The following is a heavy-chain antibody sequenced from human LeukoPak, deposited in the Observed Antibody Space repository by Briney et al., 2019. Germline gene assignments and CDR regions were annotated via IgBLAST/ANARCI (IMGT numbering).Heavy chain of an antibody. D-gene: IGHD5-18*01. Sequence: GGSLRLSCAASGFTFSSYNMNWVRQAPGKGLEWVSYISSTSSSIYYAASVKGRFTISRDNAKKSLFLQMNSLRAEDTAVYYCARRERPGYSYGRGTLDIWGQGTMVTVSS. CDR1: GFTFSSYN. CDR2: ISSTSSSI. CDR3: ARRERPGYSYGRGTLDI. J-gene: IGHJ3*02. V-gene: IGHV3-21*01.